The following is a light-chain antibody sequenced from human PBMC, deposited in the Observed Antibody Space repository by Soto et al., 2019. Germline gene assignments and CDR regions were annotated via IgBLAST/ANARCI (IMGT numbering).Light chain of an antibody. Sequence: EIVLTQSPGTLSLSPGERATLSCRASQSVSSNYLAWYQQKPGQAPRLLIYGASSRTTGIPDRFSGSGSGTDFTLTITRLEPEDFAVYYCQQYGSSPWTFAQGTKV. CDR1: QSVSSNY. CDR3: QQYGSSPWT. J-gene: IGKJ1*01. V-gene: IGKV3-20*01. CDR2: GAS.